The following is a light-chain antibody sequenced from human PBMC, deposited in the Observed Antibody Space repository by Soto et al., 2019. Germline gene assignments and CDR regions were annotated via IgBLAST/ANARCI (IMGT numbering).Light chain of an antibody. Sequence: QSALTQPRSVSGSPXXXVTISCXXXXXXVGGYNFVSWYQHHPGKAPKLMIYDVSKRPSGVPDRFSGSKSGNTASLTISGLQAEDEADYYCCSYAGSYTGVFGGGTKLTVL. V-gene: IGLV2-11*01. J-gene: IGLJ3*02. CDR2: DVS. CDR1: XXXVGGYNF. CDR3: CSYAGSYTGV.